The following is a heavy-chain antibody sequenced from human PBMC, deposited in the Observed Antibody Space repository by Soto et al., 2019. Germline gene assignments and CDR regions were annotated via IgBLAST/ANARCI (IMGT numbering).Heavy chain of an antibody. J-gene: IGHJ5*02. CDR2: ISYDGSNK. CDR3: ARDPEPHMIVVVITKDNWFDP. CDR1: GFTFSSYT. D-gene: IGHD3-22*01. Sequence: GGSLRLSCAASGFTFSSYTMHWVRQAPGKGLEWVAVISYDGSNKYYADSVKGRFTISRDNSKNTLYLQMNSLRAEDTAVYYCARDPEPHMIVVVITKDNWFDPWGQGTLVTVSS. V-gene: IGHV3-30-3*01.